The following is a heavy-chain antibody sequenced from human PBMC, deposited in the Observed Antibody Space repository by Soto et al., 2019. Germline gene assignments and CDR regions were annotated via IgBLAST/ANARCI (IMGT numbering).Heavy chain of an antibody. CDR1: GYTFTASG. CDR3: ARWDDYGASDQYHFDQ. Sequence: QVQLVQSGPEVQKPGASLKFSCNASGYTFTASGISWVRQAPGQGLECMGWTSIYNGHTEYSPKFLGRVVMTTDTSADTAYLELKSLRPDDAALYYCARWDDYGASDQYHFDQWGQGTLVTVSS. J-gene: IGHJ4*02. V-gene: IGHV1-18*01. CDR2: TSIYNGHT. D-gene: IGHD4-17*01.